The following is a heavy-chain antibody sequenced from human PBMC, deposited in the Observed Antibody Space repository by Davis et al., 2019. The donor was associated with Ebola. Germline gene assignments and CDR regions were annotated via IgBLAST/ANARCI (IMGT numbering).Heavy chain of an antibody. V-gene: IGHV4-59*01. CDR3: ARGGGRGVVTPV. Sequence: SETLSLTCTVSGGSISSYYWSWIRQPPGKGLEWIGYIYYSGSTNYNPSLKSRVTISVDTSKNQFSLKLSSVTAADTAVYYCARGGGRGVVTPVWGQGTLVTVSS. CDR1: GGSISSYY. J-gene: IGHJ4*02. D-gene: IGHD4-23*01. CDR2: IYYSGST.